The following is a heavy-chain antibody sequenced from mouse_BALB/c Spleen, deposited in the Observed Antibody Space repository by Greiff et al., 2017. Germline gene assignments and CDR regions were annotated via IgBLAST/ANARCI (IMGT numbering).Heavy chain of an antibody. CDR3: ARDWYYGSSRGFDY. J-gene: IGHJ2*01. CDR2: IHPSDSET. D-gene: IGHD1-1*01. Sequence: VQLQQSGPELVKPGASVKVSCKASGYSFTSYWMNWVKQRPGQGLEWIGMIHPSDSETRLNQKFKDKATLTVDKSSSTAYMQLSSPTSEDSAVYYCARDWYYGSSRGFDYWGQGTTLTVSA. CDR1: GYSFTSYW. V-gene: IGHV1S126*01.